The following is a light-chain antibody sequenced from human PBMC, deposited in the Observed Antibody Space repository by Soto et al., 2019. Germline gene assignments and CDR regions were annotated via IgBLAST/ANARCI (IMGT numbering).Light chain of an antibody. CDR1: SSNIGSNT. CDR2: SNN. Sequence: AVVTQPPSASGTPGQRVTISCSGSSSNIGSNTVNWYQQLPGTAPKLLIYSNNQRPSGVPDRFSGSKSGTSASLAISGLQSEDEADYYCAAWGDSLNGPVFGGGTKLTVL. CDR3: AAWGDSLNGPV. V-gene: IGLV1-44*01. J-gene: IGLJ2*01.